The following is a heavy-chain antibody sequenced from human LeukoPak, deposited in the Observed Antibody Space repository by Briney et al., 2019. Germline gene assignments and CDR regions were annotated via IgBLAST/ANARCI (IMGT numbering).Heavy chain of an antibody. CDR1: GYTFTSYD. D-gene: IGHD3-10*01. J-gene: IGHJ4*02. V-gene: IGHV1-18*01. CDR3: ARSWGSGSYFDY. Sequence: ASVKVSCKASGYTFTSYDINWVRQATGQGLEWMGWISAYNGNTNYAQKLQGRVTMTTDTSTSTAYMELRSLRSDDTAVYYCARSWGSGSYFDYWGQGTLVTVSS. CDR2: ISAYNGNT.